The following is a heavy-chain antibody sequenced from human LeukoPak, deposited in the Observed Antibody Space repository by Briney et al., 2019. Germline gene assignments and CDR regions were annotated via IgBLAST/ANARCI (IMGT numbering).Heavy chain of an antibody. V-gene: IGHV3-11*01. CDR1: GFTFSNNN. CDR2: ITHRGSTI. Sequence: PGGSLSLSCAASGFTFSNNNMNWGRKPPGQGLGLVSDITHRGSTIHYADSVRGRFNISRDTAKNSLYLQINSLRAEDTAVYYCARSIGLTGGGVDVWGQGPTVTVSS. CDR3: ARSIGLTGGGVDV. J-gene: IGHJ6*02. D-gene: IGHD3-9*01.